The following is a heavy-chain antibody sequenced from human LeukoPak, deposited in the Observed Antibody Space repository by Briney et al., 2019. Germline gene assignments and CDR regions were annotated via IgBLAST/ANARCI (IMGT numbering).Heavy chain of an antibody. J-gene: IGHJ4*02. CDR3: ASQSIAATGAFDY. V-gene: IGHV1-2*04. D-gene: IGHD6-13*01. CDR1: GYTFTGYY. Sequence: SVKVSCKASGYTFTGYYMHWVRQAPGQGLEWMGWINPNSGGTNYAQKFQGWVTMTRDTSISTAYMELSRLRSDDTAVYYCASQSIAATGAFDYWGQGTLVTVSS. CDR2: INPNSGGT.